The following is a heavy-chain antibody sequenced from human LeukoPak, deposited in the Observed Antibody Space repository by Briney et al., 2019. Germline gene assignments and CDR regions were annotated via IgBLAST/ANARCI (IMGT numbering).Heavy chain of an antibody. Sequence: GGSLRLSCAASGFTFSAYGMHWVRQAPGKGLEWVAVIWFDGSNKYYADSVKGRFTISRDNSKNTLYLQMNSLRAEDTAVYYCASAAGPFDNWGQGTLVTVSS. V-gene: IGHV3-33*01. CDR2: IWFDGSNK. J-gene: IGHJ4*02. CDR1: GFTFSAYG. D-gene: IGHD6-13*01. CDR3: ASAAGPFDN.